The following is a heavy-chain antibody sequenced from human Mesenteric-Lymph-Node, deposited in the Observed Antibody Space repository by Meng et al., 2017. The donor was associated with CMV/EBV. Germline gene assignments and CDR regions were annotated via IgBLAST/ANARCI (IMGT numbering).Heavy chain of an antibody. J-gene: IGHJ4*02. CDR3: ARHQRWLKSEGGFNY. CDR2: INHSGST. Sequence: QVTLQQWGAGPLKPSETLSLTCAVYGGSFSGYYWSWIRQPPGKGLEWIGEINHSGSTNYNPSLKSRVTISVDTSKNQFSLKLSSVTAADTAVYYCARHQRWLKSEGGFNYWGQGTLVTVSS. V-gene: IGHV4-34*01. D-gene: IGHD4-23*01. CDR1: GGSFSGYY.